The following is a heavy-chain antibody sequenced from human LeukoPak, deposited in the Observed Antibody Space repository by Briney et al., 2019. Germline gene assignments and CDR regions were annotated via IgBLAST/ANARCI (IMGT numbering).Heavy chain of an antibody. D-gene: IGHD5-12*01. CDR1: EYTFTGYY. V-gene: IGHV1-2*02. J-gene: IGHJ4*02. Sequence: ASVKVSCKASEYTFTGYYMHWVRQAPGQGLEWMGWINPNSGGTNYAQKFQGRVTMTRDTSISTACMELTSLRSDDTAVYYCATTRVTTTRLDYWGQGTLVTVSS. CDR2: INPNSGGT. CDR3: ATTRVTTTRLDY.